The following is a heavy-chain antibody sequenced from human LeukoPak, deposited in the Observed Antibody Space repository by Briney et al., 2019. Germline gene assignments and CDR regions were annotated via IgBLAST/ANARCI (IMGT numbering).Heavy chain of an antibody. CDR3: AREGGYYGSGSYFSSGMGV. J-gene: IGHJ6*02. V-gene: IGHV1-2*02. CDR2: INPNSGGT. Sequence: ASVKVSCKASGYTFTGYYMHWVRQAPGQGLEWMGWINPNSGGTNYAQKFQGRVTMTGDTSISTAYMELSRLRSDDTAVYYCAREGGYYGSGSYFSSGMGVWGQGTTVTVFS. CDR1: GYTFTGYY. D-gene: IGHD3-10*01.